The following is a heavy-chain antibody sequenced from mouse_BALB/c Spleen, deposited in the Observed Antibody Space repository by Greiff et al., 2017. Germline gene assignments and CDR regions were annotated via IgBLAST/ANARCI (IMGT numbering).Heavy chain of an antibody. CDR2: IDPFNGGT. Sequence: EVQLQQSGPELMKPGASVKISCKASGYSFTSYYMHWVKQSHGKSLEWIGYIDPFNGGTSYNQKFKGKATMTVDKSSSTAYMHLSSLTSEDSAVYDCARRDHWYFDVWGAGTTVTVSS. J-gene: IGHJ1*01. CDR1: GYSFTSYY. CDR3: ARRDHWYFDV. V-gene: IGHV1S135*01.